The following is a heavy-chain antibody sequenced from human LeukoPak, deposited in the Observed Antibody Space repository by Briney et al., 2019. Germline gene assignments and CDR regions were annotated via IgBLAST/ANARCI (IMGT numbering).Heavy chain of an antibody. V-gene: IGHV3-74*01. CDR3: ARGGGRYFDFWSGFDY. Sequence: RGSLRLSCAASEFTSSDYWIHWVRQAPGEGLVWVSRIDTDGSTTNYADSVKGRFTISRDNAKNTVYLQMNSLRAEDTAVYYCARGGGRYFDFWSGFDYWGQGTLVTVSS. CDR1: EFTSSDYW. J-gene: IGHJ4*02. D-gene: IGHD3-3*01. CDR2: IDTDGSTT.